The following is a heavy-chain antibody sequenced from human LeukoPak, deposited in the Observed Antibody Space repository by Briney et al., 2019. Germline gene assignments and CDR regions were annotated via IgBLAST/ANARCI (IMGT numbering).Heavy chain of an antibody. Sequence: SQTLSLTCAISGDSVSSNCAAWNWIRQSPSRGLEWLGRTYYRSKWYNDYAVSVKSRITINPDTSKNQFSLQLNSVTPEDTAVYYCAREREMATIVGDLDYWGQGTLVTVSS. V-gene: IGHV6-1*01. D-gene: IGHD5-24*01. CDR2: TYYRSKWYN. J-gene: IGHJ4*02. CDR3: AREREMATIVGDLDY. CDR1: GDSVSSNCAA.